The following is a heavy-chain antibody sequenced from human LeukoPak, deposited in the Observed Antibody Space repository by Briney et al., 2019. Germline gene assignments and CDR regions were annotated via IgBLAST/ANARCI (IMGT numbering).Heavy chain of an antibody. D-gene: IGHD1-26*01. J-gene: IGHJ4*02. CDR2: ISGSSSYI. CDR1: GFTFSYYG. CDR3: ARDLLGWELHYFDY. Sequence: GGSLRLSCAASGFTFSYYGMHWVRQAPGKGLEWVSSISGSSSYIYYADSVKGRFSISRDNAKNSLYLQMNSLRAEDTAVYYCARDLLGWELHYFDYWGQGTLVTVSS. V-gene: IGHV3-21*01.